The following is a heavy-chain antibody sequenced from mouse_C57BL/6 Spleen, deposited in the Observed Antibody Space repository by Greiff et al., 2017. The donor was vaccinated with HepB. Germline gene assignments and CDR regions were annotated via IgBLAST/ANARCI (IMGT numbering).Heavy chain of an antibody. Sequence: QVQLQQPGAELVKPGASVKMSCKASGYTFTSYWITWVKQRPGQGLEWIGDIYPGSGSTNYNEKFKSKATLTVDTSSSTAYMQLSSLKSEDSAVYYCARSGRNYDYAMDYWGQGTSVTVSS. D-gene: IGHD2-1*01. CDR2: IYPGSGST. CDR3: ARSGRNYDYAMDY. V-gene: IGHV1-55*01. CDR1: GYTFTSYW. J-gene: IGHJ4*01.